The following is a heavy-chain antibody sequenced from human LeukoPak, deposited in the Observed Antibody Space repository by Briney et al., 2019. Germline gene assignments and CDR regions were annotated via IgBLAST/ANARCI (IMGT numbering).Heavy chain of an antibody. J-gene: IGHJ4*02. CDR2: IKQDGSEK. Sequence: GGSLRLSCAASGFTFSSYWMSWVRQAPGKGLEWVANIKQDGSEKYYVDSVKSRFTISRDNAKNSLYLQMNSLRAEDTAVYYCARFNPSAAGRREERFDYWGQGTLVTVS. D-gene: IGHD6-13*01. CDR1: GFTFSSYW. V-gene: IGHV3-7*01. CDR3: ARFNPSAAGRREERFDY.